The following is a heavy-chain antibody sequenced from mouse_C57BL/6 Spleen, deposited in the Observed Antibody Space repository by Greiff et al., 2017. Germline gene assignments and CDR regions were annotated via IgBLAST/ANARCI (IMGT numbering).Heavy chain of an antibody. CDR3: ARCYYGSSYFPFDY. CDR2: INPNYGTT. D-gene: IGHD1-1*01. Sequence: EVQLQQSGPELVKPGASVKISCKASGYSFTDYTLNWVKQSNGKSLEWIGVINPNYGTTSYNQKFKGKATLTVDPSSSTAYMQLNSLTSEDSAVYYCARCYYGSSYFPFDYWGQGTTLTVSS. CDR1: GYSFTDYT. J-gene: IGHJ2*01. V-gene: IGHV1-39*01.